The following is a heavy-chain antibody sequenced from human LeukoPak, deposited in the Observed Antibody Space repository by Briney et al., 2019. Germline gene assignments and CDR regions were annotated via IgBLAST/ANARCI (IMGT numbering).Heavy chain of an antibody. Sequence: PGGSLRLSCAASGFTFSSYAMSWVRQAPGKGLEWVSAISGSGGSTYYADSVKGRFTISRDNSKNTLYLQMNSLRAEDTAVYYCAKGVRVTISGVVRTPFEYWGQGTLVTVSS. V-gene: IGHV3-23*01. J-gene: IGHJ4*02. CDR1: GFTFSSYA. CDR2: ISGSGGST. D-gene: IGHD3-3*01. CDR3: AKGVRVTISGVVRTPFEY.